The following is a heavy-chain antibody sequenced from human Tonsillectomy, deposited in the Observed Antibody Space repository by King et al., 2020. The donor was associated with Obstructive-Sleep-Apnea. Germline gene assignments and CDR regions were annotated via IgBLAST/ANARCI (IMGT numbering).Heavy chain of an antibody. V-gene: IGHV2-5*02. CDR1: GFSLTTSGEG. Sequence: TLQESGPTVVKPPQTLTLTCTFSGFSLTTSGEGVGWIRQPPGKALEWLGIIYWDDDKHYSPSLKSRVTFTRGTSKNQVFFTMTNVEPVDTGTYFCARDNWGFDYWGQGILVTVSS. CDR3: ARDNWGFDY. J-gene: IGHJ4*02. D-gene: IGHD1-1*01. CDR2: IYWDDDK.